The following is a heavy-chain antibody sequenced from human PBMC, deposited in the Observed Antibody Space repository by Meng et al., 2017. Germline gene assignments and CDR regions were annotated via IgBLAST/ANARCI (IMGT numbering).Heavy chain of an antibody. CDR1: GFTFSSYW. Sequence: GESLKISCAASGFTFSSYWMSWVRQAPGKGLEWVANIKQDGSEKYYVDSVKGRFTISRDNAKNSLYLQMNSLRAEDTAVYYRARVNQAPPEDWFDPWGQGTLVTVSS. CDR3: ARVNQAPPEDWFDP. CDR2: IKQDGSEK. J-gene: IGHJ5*02. V-gene: IGHV3-7*03. D-gene: IGHD1-14*01.